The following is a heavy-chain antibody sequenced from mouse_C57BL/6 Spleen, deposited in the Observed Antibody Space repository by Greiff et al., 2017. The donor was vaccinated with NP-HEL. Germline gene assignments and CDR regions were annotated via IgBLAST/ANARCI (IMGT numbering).Heavy chain of an antibody. Sequence: EVQGVESGGDLVKPGGSLKLSCAASGFTFSSYGMSWVRQTPDKRLEWVATISSGGSYTYYPDSVKGRFTISRDNAKNTLYLQMRSLKSEDTAMYYCARQYYGSSYWYFDVWGTGTTVTVSS. CDR3: ARQYYGSSYWYFDV. CDR1: GFTFSSYG. J-gene: IGHJ1*03. CDR2: ISSGGSYT. V-gene: IGHV5-6*01. D-gene: IGHD1-1*01.